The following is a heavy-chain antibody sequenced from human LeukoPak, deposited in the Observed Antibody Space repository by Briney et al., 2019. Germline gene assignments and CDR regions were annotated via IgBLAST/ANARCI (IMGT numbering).Heavy chain of an antibody. CDR1: GGTFSSYA. D-gene: IGHD2-2*01. Sequence: SVKVSCKASGGTFSSYAISWVRQAPGQGLEWMGGIITTFGTANYAQKFQGRVTITADESTSTAYMELSSLRSEDTAVYYCARARYCSSTSCYSDPYYFDYWGQGTLVTVSS. J-gene: IGHJ4*02. CDR3: ARARYCSSTSCYSDPYYFDY. CDR2: IITTFGTA. V-gene: IGHV1-69*01.